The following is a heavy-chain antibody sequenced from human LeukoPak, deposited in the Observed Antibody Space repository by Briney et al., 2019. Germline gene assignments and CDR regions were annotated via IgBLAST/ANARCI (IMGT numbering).Heavy chain of an antibody. Sequence: GGSLRLSCAVSGFTFRDYYMSWIRQAPGKGLEWISYMSTTGAFIYNADSMKGRFTISRDDAKNSLYLQMDTLRAEDTAEYYCARGLVGANHFYYGMDVWGLGTTVTVSS. D-gene: IGHD1-26*01. J-gene: IGHJ6*02. V-gene: IGHV3-11*01. CDR2: MSTTGAFI. CDR1: GFTFRDYY. CDR3: ARGLVGANHFYYGMDV.